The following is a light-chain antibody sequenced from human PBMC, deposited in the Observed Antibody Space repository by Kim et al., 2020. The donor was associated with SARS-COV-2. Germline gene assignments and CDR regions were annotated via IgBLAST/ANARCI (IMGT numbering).Light chain of an antibody. CDR3: HHLGT. CDR2: HAS. Sequence: LQVTQSPSTLSASVGDRVTITCRASQSISDWLAWYQQKPGKAPKLLIYHASTLQGGVPSRFSGSGSGTEFTLTINGLQPDDFGTHYCHHLGTFGLGTKVDIK. J-gene: IGKJ1*01. CDR1: QSISDW. V-gene: IGKV1-5*01.